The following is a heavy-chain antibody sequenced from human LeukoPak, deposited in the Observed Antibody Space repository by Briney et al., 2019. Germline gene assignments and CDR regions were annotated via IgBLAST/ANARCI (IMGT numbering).Heavy chain of an antibody. CDR2: IYYSGST. D-gene: IGHD2-2*01. CDR3: ASDNIVVVPR. J-gene: IGHJ4*02. Sequence: SETLSLTCTVSGGSISSSSYYWGWIRQAPGKGLEWIGSIYYSGSTYYNPSLKSRVTISVDTSKNQFSLKLSSVTAADTAVYYCASDNIVVVPRWGQGTLVTVSS. V-gene: IGHV4-39*01. CDR1: GGSISSSSYY.